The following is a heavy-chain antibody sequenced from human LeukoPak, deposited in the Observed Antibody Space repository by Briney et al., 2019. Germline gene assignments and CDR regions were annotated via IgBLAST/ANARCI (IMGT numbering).Heavy chain of an antibody. V-gene: IGHV3-48*03. J-gene: IGHJ4*02. CDR1: GFTFSRYE. D-gene: IGHD4-17*01. Sequence: PGGSLRLSCAASGFTFSRYEMNWVRQAPGKGLEWISYIGASSGTLYYADSVKGRFTISRDNTKNSLFLHMNSLREEDTAVYFSARFMMTTRGFDYWGQGTLLTVSS. CDR3: ARFMMTTRGFDY. CDR2: IGASSGTL.